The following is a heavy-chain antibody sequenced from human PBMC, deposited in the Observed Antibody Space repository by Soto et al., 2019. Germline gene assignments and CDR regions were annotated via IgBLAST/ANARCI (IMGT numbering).Heavy chain of an antibody. CDR1: GFTFSSYA. CDR2: ISGSGGST. CDR3: ASGSSWYILPDY. Sequence: EVQLLESGGGLVQPGGSLRLSCAASGFTFSSYAMSWVRQAPGKGLEWVSAISGSGGSTYYADSVKGRFTISRDNSKNTLYLQMNSLRVKDTAVYYCASGSSWYILPDYWGQGTLVTVSS. J-gene: IGHJ4*02. D-gene: IGHD6-13*01. V-gene: IGHV3-23*01.